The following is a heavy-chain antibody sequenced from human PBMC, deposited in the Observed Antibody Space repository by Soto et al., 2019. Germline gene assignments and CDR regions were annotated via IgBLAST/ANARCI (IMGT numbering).Heavy chain of an antibody. V-gene: IGHV3-30*18. CDR1: AFTFSSYA. Sequence: QVQLVESGGGVVQPGRSLRLSCAASAFTFSSYAMHWVRQVPGKGLEWVAVISYDGNNKYYGDSAKGRFTISRDNSKNTLYLQMNSVGPEDTAVYYCAKDFDTISGVWFFDSWGQGTLVTVSS. D-gene: IGHD3-3*01. CDR3: AKDFDTISGVWFFDS. CDR2: ISYDGNNK. J-gene: IGHJ4*02.